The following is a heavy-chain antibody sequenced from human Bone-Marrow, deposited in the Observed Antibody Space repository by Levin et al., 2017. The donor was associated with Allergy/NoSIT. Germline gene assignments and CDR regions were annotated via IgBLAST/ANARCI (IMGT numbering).Heavy chain of an antibody. CDR3: ARDHWDYYDTTGYYYLTVFDY. Sequence: ASVKVSCKASGYKFSTQGISWVRQAPGQGLEWMGWISTFNGDTNYTEKFQGRVTITTDTSTSTAYMELRSLASDDTAIYYCARDHWDYYDTTGYYYLTVFDYWGQGTLVTVSS. V-gene: IGHV1-18*01. D-gene: IGHD3-22*01. J-gene: IGHJ4*02. CDR1: GYKFSTQG. CDR2: ISTFNGDT.